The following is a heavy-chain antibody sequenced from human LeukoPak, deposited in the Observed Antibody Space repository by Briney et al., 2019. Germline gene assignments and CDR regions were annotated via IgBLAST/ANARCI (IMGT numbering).Heavy chain of an antibody. CDR3: ARAPGWQAYFDC. J-gene: IGHJ4*02. V-gene: IGHV3-33*01. CDR2: IWYDGSNK. CDR1: GFTFSSYG. Sequence: GGSLRLSCAASGFTFSSYGMHWVRQAPGRGLEWVAVIWYDGSNKYYADSVKGRFTISRDNSKNTLYLQMNSLRAEDTAVYYCARAPGWQAYFDCWGQGTLVTVSS. D-gene: IGHD5-24*01.